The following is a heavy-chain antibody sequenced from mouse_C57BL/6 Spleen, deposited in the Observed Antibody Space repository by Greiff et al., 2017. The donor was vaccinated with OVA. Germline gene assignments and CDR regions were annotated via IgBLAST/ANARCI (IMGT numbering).Heavy chain of an antibody. D-gene: IGHD1-1*01. CDR3: ARRCTTVVAFYWYIDD. CDR1: GYTFTDYY. V-gene: IGHV1-19*01. J-gene: IGHJ1*03. CDR2: INPYNGGT. Sequence: EVQLQQSGPVLVQPGASVKLSCTASGYTFTDYYMNWVNQTPGKSLEWIGVINPYNGGTSYNQKFKGKGTLTVDKSSNTAYMELNSMTSEDSAVYYCARRCTTVVAFYWYIDDWGKGTTVTVSS.